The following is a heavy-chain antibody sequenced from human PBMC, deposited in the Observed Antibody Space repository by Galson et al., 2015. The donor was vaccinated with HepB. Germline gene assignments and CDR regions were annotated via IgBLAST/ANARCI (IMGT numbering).Heavy chain of an antibody. CDR1: GYNFISRG. Sequence: SVKVSCKASGYNFISRGISWVRHAPGQGLEWVAWINPHDGDTKSAQNFQGRLTMTTDTSSNTAYLELRSLRSDDTAFYYCARDARLSWYIDWGQGTLVTVSS. J-gene: IGHJ4*02. D-gene: IGHD1-1*01. CDR2: INPHDGDT. V-gene: IGHV1-18*01. CDR3: ARDARLSWYID.